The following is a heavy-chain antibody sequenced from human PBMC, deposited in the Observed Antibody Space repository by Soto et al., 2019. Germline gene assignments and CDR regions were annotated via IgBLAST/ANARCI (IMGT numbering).Heavy chain of an antibody. CDR1: GYTFTSYD. CDR3: ARGRIGGYWFDP. D-gene: IGHD3-16*01. J-gene: IGHJ5*02. Sequence: ASVTVSCKASGYTFTSYDINWVRQATGQGLEWMGWMNPNSGNTGYAQKFQGRVTMTRITSISTAYLELSSLRSEDTAVYYCARGRIGGYWFDPWGQGTLVTVSS. CDR2: MNPNSGNT. V-gene: IGHV1-8*01.